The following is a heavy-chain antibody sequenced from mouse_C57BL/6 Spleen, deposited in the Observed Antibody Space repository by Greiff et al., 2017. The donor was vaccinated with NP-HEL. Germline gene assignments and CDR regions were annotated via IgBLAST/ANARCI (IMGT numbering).Heavy chain of an antibody. V-gene: IGHV1-82*01. Sequence: LVKPGASVKISCKASGYAFSSSWMNWVKQRPGKGLEWIGRIYPGDGDTNYNGKFKGKATLTADKSSSTAYMQLSSLTSEDSAVYFCAGDTWFAYWGQGTLVTVSA. CDR2: IYPGDGDT. J-gene: IGHJ3*01. CDR3: AGDTWFAY. CDR1: GYAFSSSW. D-gene: IGHD3-3*01.